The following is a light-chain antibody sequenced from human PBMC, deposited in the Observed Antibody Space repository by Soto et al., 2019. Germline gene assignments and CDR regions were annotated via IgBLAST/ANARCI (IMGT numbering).Light chain of an antibody. CDR3: EQYGSSPLT. CDR2: DAS. CDR1: QSVSSNY. V-gene: IGKV3-20*01. J-gene: IGKJ3*01. Sequence: EIVLTQSPGTLSLSPGERATLSCRASQSVSSNYLAWYQQKPGQAPRLLISDASTRATGIPYRFSGSGSGTDFTLTISRLEPEDFAVYYCEQYGSSPLTFGPGTKVDIK.